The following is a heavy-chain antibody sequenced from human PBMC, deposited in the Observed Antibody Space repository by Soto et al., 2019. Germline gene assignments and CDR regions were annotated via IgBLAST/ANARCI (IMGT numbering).Heavy chain of an antibody. Sequence: SETLSLTCAVYGGPFSGYYWSWIRQPPGKGLEWIGEINHSGTTNYNPSLKSRVTISVDTSKNQFSLKLSSVTAADTAVYYCARMVLGGSYYDGPWFDPWXQGTLDTVSS. D-gene: IGHD1-26*01. CDR1: GGPFSGYY. CDR3: ARMVLGGSYYDGPWFDP. V-gene: IGHV4-34*01. J-gene: IGHJ5*02. CDR2: INHSGTT.